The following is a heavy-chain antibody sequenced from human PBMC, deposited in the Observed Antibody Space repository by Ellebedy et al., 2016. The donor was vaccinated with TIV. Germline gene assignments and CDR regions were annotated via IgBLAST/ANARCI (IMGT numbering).Heavy chain of an antibody. V-gene: IGHV1-18*01. CDR1: GYTFTSYD. Sequence: ASVKVSCXTSGYTFTSYDISWVRQAPGGGLEWMGWISTHNGGTNYAQKLQGRVTMTTDSSTSTVYMELRGLRSDDTATYFCAGYSSGWFLFWGQGTLVTVSS. J-gene: IGHJ4*02. CDR3: AGYSSGWFLF. CDR2: ISTHNGGT. D-gene: IGHD6-19*01.